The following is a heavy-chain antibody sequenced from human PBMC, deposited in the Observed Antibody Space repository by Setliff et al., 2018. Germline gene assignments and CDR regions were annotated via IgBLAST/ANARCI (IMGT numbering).Heavy chain of an antibody. Sequence: SVKVSCKASGGTFSNYDISWVRQAPGQGLEWMGGIIPIFGTTNYAQRFQGRVTITTDESTSTAYMGLSSLRSEDTAVYYCARERGDIVTTTSYYYYLDVWGKGTTVTVSS. CDR1: GGTFSNYD. D-gene: IGHD5-12*01. V-gene: IGHV1-69*05. CDR3: ARERGDIVTTTSYYYYLDV. CDR2: IIPIFGTT. J-gene: IGHJ6*03.